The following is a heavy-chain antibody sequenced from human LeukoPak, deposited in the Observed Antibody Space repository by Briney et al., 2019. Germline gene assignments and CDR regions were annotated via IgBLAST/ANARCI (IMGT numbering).Heavy chain of an antibody. J-gene: IGHJ4*02. CDR3: AKDFNWNYVNYLDY. D-gene: IGHD1-7*01. Sequence: SETLSLTCTVSGGSISSYYWSWIRQPPGKGLEWIGYIYYSGSTNYNPSLKSRVTISVDTSKNQFSLKLSSVTAADTAVYYCAKDFNWNYVNYLDYWGQGTLVTVSS. CDR1: GGSISSYY. V-gene: IGHV4-59*01. CDR2: IYYSGST.